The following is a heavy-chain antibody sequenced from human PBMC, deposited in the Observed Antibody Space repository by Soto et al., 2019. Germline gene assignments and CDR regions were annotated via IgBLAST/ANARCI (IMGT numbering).Heavy chain of an antibody. V-gene: IGHV4-31*03. CDR2: IYYSGST. CDR3: ARDQRDYYGPGSYYIDY. CDR1: GGSISSGGYY. D-gene: IGHD3-10*01. Sequence: SETLSLTCTVSGGSISSGGYYWSWIRQHPGKGLEWIGYIYYSGSTYYNPSLKSRVTISVDTSKNQFSLKLSSVTAADTAVYYCARDQRDYYGPGSYYIDYWGQGTLVTVSS. J-gene: IGHJ4*02.